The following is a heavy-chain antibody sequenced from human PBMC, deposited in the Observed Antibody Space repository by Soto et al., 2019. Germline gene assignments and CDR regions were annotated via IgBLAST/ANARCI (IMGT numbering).Heavy chain of an antibody. Sequence: QVQLVQSGAEVKKPGSSVKVSCKASGGTFSSYTISWVRQAPGQGLEWMGRIIPILGIANYAQKFQGRVTITADKPTSTAYMELSSLRSEDTAVYYCANTSPNYYDSSPEALTSFDPWGQGTLVTVS. D-gene: IGHD3-22*01. J-gene: IGHJ5*02. CDR3: ANTSPNYYDSSPEALTSFDP. CDR1: GGTFSSYT. V-gene: IGHV1-69*02. CDR2: IIPILGIA.